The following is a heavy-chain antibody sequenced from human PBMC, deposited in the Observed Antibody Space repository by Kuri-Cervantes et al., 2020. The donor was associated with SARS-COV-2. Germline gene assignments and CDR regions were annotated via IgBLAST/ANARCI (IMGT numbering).Heavy chain of an antibody. CDR1: GFTFSDYY. V-gene: IGHV3-11*06. Sequence: GGSLRLSCAASGFTFSDYYMSWIRQAPGKGLEWVSYISSSSSYTNYADSVKGRFTISRDNAKNSLYLQMNSLRDEDTAVYYCARVPYDILTGYYVSPIDYWGQGTLVTVSS. CDR2: ISSSSSYT. J-gene: IGHJ4*02. CDR3: ARVPYDILTGYYVSPIDY. D-gene: IGHD3-9*01.